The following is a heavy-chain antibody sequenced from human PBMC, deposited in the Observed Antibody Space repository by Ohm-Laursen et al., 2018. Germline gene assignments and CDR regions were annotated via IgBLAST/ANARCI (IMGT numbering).Heavy chain of an antibody. CDR3: ARGLGGYDFWSGYYGPHYYYYGMDV. J-gene: IGHJ6*02. Sequence: GTLSLTCTVSGGSISSYYWSWIRQPPGKGLEWIGYIYYSGSTNYNPSLKSRLTISVDTSKNQFSLKLSSVTAADTAVYYCARGLGGYDFWSGYYGPHYYYYGMDVWGQGTTVTVSS. V-gene: IGHV4-59*08. CDR1: GGSISSYY. D-gene: IGHD3-3*01. CDR2: IYYSGST.